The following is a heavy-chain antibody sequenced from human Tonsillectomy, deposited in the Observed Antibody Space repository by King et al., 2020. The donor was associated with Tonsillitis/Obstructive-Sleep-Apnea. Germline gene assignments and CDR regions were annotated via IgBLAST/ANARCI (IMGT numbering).Heavy chain of an antibody. CDR3: ARRDRAVADGYYYYYGMDV. J-gene: IGHJ6*02. CDR1: GYTFTSCG. Sequence: QLVQSGAEVKKPGASVKVSCKASGYTFTSCGISWVRQAPGQGLEWMGWISAYNGNTNYAQKLQGRVTMTTDTSTSTAYMELRSLRSDDTAVYYCARRDRAVADGYYYYYGMDVWGQGTTVTVSS. V-gene: IGHV1-18*01. CDR2: ISAYNGNT. D-gene: IGHD6-19*01.